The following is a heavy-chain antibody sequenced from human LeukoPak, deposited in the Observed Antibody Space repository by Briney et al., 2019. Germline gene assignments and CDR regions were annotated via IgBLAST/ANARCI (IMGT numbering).Heavy chain of an antibody. D-gene: IGHD6-19*01. CDR1: GFTFSSYE. V-gene: IGHV3-48*03. CDR2: ISSSGSTI. CDR3: ASYSREKIAVADDSPYYFDY. J-gene: IGHJ4*02. Sequence: PGGSLRLSCAASGFTFSSYEMNWVRQAPGKGLEWVSYISSSGSTIYYADSVKGRFTISRDNAKNSLYLQMNSLRAEDTAVYYCASYSREKIAVADDSPYYFDYWGQGTLVTVSS.